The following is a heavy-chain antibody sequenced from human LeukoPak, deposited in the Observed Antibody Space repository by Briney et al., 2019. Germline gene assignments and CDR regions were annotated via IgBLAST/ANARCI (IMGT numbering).Heavy chain of an antibody. CDR3: ARTRHCSSTSCHLDY. D-gene: IGHD2-2*01. CDR1: GFTFSDYY. CDR2: IGSSGSTI. V-gene: IGHV3-11*04. Sequence: GGSLRLSCAASGFTFSDYYMSWIRQAPGKGLEWVSYIGSSGSTIYYADSVKGRFTISRDNAKNSLYLQMNSLRAEDTAVYYCARTRHCSSTSCHLDYWGQGTLATVSS. J-gene: IGHJ4*02.